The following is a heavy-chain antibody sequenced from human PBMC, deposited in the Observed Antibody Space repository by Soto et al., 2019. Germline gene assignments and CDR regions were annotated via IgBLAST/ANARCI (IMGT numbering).Heavy chain of an antibody. CDR2: IKSKTDGGTT. CDR3: TTGLGQQELAFDY. CDR1: GFTFNNAW. Sequence: EVQLVESGGGLVQPGGSLRLSCTASGFTFNNAWLSWVRQAPGKGLEWVGRIKSKTDGGTTDYAAPVKGRFTISRDDSENMLYLQMNSLKTEDTAVYYCTTGLGQQELAFDYWGQGTLLTVSS. J-gene: IGHJ4*02. D-gene: IGHD6-13*01. V-gene: IGHV3-15*01.